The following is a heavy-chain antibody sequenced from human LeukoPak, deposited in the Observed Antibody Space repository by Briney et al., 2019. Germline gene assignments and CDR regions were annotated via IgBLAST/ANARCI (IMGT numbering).Heavy chain of an antibody. CDR3: ARLIPGIEVAGTTSYHYMDV. J-gene: IGHJ6*03. CDR1: GCSISNCY. V-gene: IGHV4-59*08. D-gene: IGHD6-19*01. CDR2: IHHCGGT. Sequence: SETLSLTCTAAGCSISNCYCSWSRQPPGEEGQWSVYIHHCGGTNYNPSLKSRLTTSVDTSKNQFFLKLSCLTPADTPADLFARLIPGIEVAGTTSYHYMDVWGNGTTVTVSS.